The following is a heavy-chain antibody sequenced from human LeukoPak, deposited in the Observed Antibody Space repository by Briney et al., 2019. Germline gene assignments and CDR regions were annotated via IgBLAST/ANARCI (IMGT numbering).Heavy chain of an antibody. J-gene: IGHJ4*02. Sequence: GGSLRLSCAASGFTFSSYWMNWVRQAPGKGLVWVSRIASDGSSTTYADSVKGRFSISRDNAKNTLYLQMNSLRPDDTAVYYCAKGSVGTPPPFDFWGQGTLVTVSS. CDR1: GFTFSSYW. D-gene: IGHD2-15*01. CDR3: AKGSVGTPPPFDF. CDR2: IASDGSST. V-gene: IGHV3-74*01.